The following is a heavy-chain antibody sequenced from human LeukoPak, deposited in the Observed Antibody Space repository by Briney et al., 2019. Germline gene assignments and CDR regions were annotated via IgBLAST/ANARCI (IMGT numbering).Heavy chain of an antibody. D-gene: IGHD2-15*01. CDR3: ARDTPWCSGGSCYDGMYYFDY. V-gene: IGHV3-23*01. Sequence: PGGSLRLSCVASGFTFSNFAISWVRQAPGKGLEWVSAISGSGLSTYYADSVKGRFTISRDNSKNTLYLQMNSLRAEDTAVYYRARDTPWCSGGSCYDGMYYFDYWGQGTLVTVSS. CDR1: GFTFSNFA. J-gene: IGHJ4*02. CDR2: ISGSGLST.